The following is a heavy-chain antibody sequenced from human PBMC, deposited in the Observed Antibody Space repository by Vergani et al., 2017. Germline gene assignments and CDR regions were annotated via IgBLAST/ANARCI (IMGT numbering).Heavy chain of an antibody. V-gene: IGHV3-30*02. CDR2: IRYDGSNK. D-gene: IGHD1-14*01. J-gene: IGHJ4*02. CDR1: GFTFSSYG. CDR3: ARGNPVGSY. Sequence: QVQLVESGGGVVQPGGSVRLSCAASGFTFSSYGMHWVRQAPGKGLEWVAFIRYDGSNKYYADSVKGRFPISRDNSKNKLYLQMNSRRVADTAVYYCARGNPVGSYWGQGTLVTVSS.